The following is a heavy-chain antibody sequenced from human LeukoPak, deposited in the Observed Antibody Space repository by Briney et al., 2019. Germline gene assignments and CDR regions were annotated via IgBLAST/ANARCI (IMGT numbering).Heavy chain of an antibody. V-gene: IGHV4-61*02. CDR1: GGSISSGSSY. J-gene: IGHJ5*02. CDR2: IYTSGNT. D-gene: IGHD2/OR15-2a*01. Sequence: SQTLSLTCTVSGGSISSGSSYWSWIRQPAGKGLEWIGRIYTSGNTNYKPSLQSRVTISVDTAKNQVSLKLSSVTAADTAVYYCTRGDNTWGQGTLVTVSS. CDR3: TRGDNT.